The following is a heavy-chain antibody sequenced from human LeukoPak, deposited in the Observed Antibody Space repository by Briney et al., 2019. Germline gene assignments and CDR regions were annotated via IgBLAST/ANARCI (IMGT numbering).Heavy chain of an antibody. V-gene: IGHV5-10-1*01. Sequence: GESLKISCKGSGYSFTSYWISWVRQMPGKGLEWMGRIDPSDSYTNYSPSFQGHVTISADKSISTAYLQWSSLKASDTAMYYCARPAVPAAIDYYYGMDVWGKGTTVTVSS. CDR1: GYSFTSYW. CDR3: ARPAVPAAIDYYYGMDV. D-gene: IGHD2-2*01. CDR2: IDPSDSYT. J-gene: IGHJ6*04.